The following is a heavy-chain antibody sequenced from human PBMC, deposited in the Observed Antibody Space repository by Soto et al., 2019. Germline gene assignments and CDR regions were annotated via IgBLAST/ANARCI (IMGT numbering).Heavy chain of an antibody. CDR1: GDSVSKYY. CDR3: ARSPAYGDYANLDT. J-gene: IGHJ5*02. Sequence: SETLSLTCTVSGDSVSKYYWNWIRQPAGKGLEWIGRIHSTRSPNYNPSLKSRVTMSVDTSKNQFSLKLNLTSVTAADTAVYYCARSPAYGDYANLDTWGQGTLLTVSS. CDR2: IHSTRSP. V-gene: IGHV4-4*07. D-gene: IGHD4-17*01.